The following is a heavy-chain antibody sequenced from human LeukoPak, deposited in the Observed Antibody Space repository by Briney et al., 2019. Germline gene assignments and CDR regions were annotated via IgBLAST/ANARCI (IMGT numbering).Heavy chain of an antibody. J-gene: IGHJ4*02. D-gene: IGHD2-8*02. Sequence: SETLSLTCAVYGGSFSVTTWGWFGHPPGKGWSGMGEINHSGSTNYNPSLKSRVTISVDTSKNQFSLKLSSVTAADTAVYYCARPTRGVTHYYFDYWGQGTLVTVSS. V-gene: IGHV4-34*01. CDR3: ARPTRGVTHYYFDY. CDR1: GGSFSVTT. CDR2: INHSGST.